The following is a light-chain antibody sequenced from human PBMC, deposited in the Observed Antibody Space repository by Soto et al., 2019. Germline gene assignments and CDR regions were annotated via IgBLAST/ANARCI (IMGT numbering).Light chain of an antibody. CDR1: SSDIGGYNY. J-gene: IGLJ3*02. CDR3: SSYTTSGTLVV. CDR2: DVS. V-gene: IGLV2-14*03. Sequence: QSVLTQPASVSGSPGQSITISCTGTSSDIGGYNYVSWYQQHPGKAPKVMIYDVSNRPSGTSNRFSGSKSGNTASLTISGLQAEDEADYYCSSYTTSGTLVVFGGGTKLTVL.